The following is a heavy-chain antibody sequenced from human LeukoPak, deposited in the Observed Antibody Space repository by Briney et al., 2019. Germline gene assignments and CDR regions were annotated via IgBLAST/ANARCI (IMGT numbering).Heavy chain of an antibody. CDR2: ITNTGATT. V-gene: IGHV3-23*01. CDR1: GFTFSSYA. CDR3: AKDRAGYSYGTFEA. Sequence: GGSLRLSCAASGFTFSSYAMTWVRQAPGKGLEWVSSITNTGATTYYADSVKGRFTISRDNSKTTLYFQMNSLRVEDTAIYYCAKDRAGYSYGTFEAWGQGALVTVSS. J-gene: IGHJ4*02. D-gene: IGHD5-18*01.